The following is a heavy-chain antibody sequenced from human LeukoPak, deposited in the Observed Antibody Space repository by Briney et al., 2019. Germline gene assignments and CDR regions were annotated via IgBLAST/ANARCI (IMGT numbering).Heavy chain of an antibody. D-gene: IGHD1-26*01. CDR2: FGGEGGDDT. J-gene: IGHJ3*01. CDR3: AKDEDYTISGNYYDALDV. V-gene: IGHV3-23*01. CDR1: GFTFSKYD. Sequence: GGSLRLSCVASGFTFSKYDLCWVRQAPGKGLEWVSGFGGEGGDDTYCADSVKGRFTISRDNAKNTLYLQMNNLRTEDTAVYYCAKDEDYTISGNYYDALDVWGQGTLVTVS.